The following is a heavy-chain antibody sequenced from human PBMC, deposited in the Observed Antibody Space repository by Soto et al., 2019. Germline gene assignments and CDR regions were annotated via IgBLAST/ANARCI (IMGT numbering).Heavy chain of an antibody. CDR1: GYTFTSYD. Sequence: GASVKVSCKASGYTFTSYDINWVRQAPGQGLEWMGWISAYNGNTNYAQKLQGRVTMTTDTSTSTAYMELRSLRSDDTAVYYCARDGTVLIAAAGTLWFDPWGQGTLVTVSS. V-gene: IGHV1-18*01. CDR2: ISAYNGNT. D-gene: IGHD6-13*01. CDR3: ARDGTVLIAAAGTLWFDP. J-gene: IGHJ5*02.